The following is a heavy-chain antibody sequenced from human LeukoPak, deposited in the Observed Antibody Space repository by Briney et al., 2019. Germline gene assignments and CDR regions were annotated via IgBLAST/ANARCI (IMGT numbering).Heavy chain of an antibody. V-gene: IGHV4-39*01. CDR3: ARYYSGSYYVRNWFDP. D-gene: IGHD1-26*01. Sequence: PSETLSLTCTVSGGSTSSSSYYWGWIRQPPGKGLEWIGSIYYSGSTYYNPSLKSRVTISVDTSKNQFSLKLSSVTAADTAVYYCARYYSGSYYVRNWFDPWGQGTLVTVSS. J-gene: IGHJ5*02. CDR1: GGSTSSSSYY. CDR2: IYYSGST.